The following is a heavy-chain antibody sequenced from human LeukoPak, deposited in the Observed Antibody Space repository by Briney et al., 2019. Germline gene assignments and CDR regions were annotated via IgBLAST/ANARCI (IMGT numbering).Heavy chain of an antibody. V-gene: IGHV3-30-3*01. Sequence: GGSLRLSCAASGFTFSSYAMRWVRQAPGKGLEWVAVISYDGSNKYYADSVKGRFTISRDNSKNTLYLQMNSLRAEDTAVYYCAAEYSSSEAFDYWGQGTLVTVSS. CDR2: ISYDGSNK. CDR1: GFTFSSYA. CDR3: AAEYSSSEAFDY. D-gene: IGHD6-6*01. J-gene: IGHJ4*02.